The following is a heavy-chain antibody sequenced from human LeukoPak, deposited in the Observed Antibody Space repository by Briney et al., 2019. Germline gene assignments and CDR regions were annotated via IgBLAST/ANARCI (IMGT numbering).Heavy chain of an antibody. CDR3: ARDYGDYLDY. Sequence: SETLSLTCTVSGGSISSYYWSWIRQPPGKGLEWIGYIYYSGSTNYNPSLKSQVTISVDTSKNQFSLKLSSVTAADTAVYYCARDYGDYLDYWGQGTLVTVSS. J-gene: IGHJ4*02. CDR2: IYYSGST. D-gene: IGHD4-17*01. CDR1: GGSISSYY. V-gene: IGHV4-59*01.